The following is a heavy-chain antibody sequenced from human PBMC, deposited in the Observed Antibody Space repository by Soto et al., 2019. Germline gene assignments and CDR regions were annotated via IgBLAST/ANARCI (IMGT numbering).Heavy chain of an antibody. D-gene: IGHD3-3*01. CDR3: AKDLRAITILGVVNNALRPTFDS. Sequence: EVQLLESGGGLVQPGGSLRLSCAASGFTFSNYAMSWVRQAPGKGLEWVSVISGNGGSSYYADSVKGRFTISRDNSKNTVYLQMKSLRAEDTAVYYCAKDLRAITILGVVNNALRPTFDSWGQGTLVTVSS. V-gene: IGHV3-23*01. CDR1: GFTFSNYA. J-gene: IGHJ5*01. CDR2: ISGNGGSS.